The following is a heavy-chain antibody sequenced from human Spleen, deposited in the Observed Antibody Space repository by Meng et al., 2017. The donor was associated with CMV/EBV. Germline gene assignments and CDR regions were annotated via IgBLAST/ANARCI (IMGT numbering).Heavy chain of an antibody. CDR2: IIPILGIA. D-gene: IGHD3-3*01. CDR1: EYTFTSYG. Sequence: SVKVSCKASEYTFTSYGISWVRQAPGQGLEWMGRIIPILGIANYAQKFQGRVTITADKSTSTAYMELSSLRSEDTAVYYCAREYYDFWSGSWYYGMDVWGQGTTVTVSS. J-gene: IGHJ6*02. V-gene: IGHV1-69*04. CDR3: AREYYDFWSGSWYYGMDV.